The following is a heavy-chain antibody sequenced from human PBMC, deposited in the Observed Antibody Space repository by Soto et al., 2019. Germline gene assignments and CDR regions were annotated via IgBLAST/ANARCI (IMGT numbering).Heavy chain of an antibody. CDR1: GGSFSGYY. J-gene: IGHJ4*02. V-gene: IGHV4-34*01. Sequence: SETLSLTCAVYGGSFSGYYWSWIRQPPGKGLEWIGEINHSGSTNYNPSLKSRVTISVDTSKNQFSLNLYSVTAADTAVYYCARDGVSSTEYTWNYGTYFDYWGQGALVT. D-gene: IGHD1-7*01. CDR3: ARDGVSSTEYTWNYGTYFDY. CDR2: INHSGST.